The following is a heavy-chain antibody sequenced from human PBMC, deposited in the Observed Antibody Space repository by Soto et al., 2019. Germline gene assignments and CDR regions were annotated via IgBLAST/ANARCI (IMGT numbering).Heavy chain of an antibody. CDR3: ARGPLELGGEDY. CDR1: GFTFSSYG. V-gene: IGHV3-33*01. D-gene: IGHD7-27*01. CDR2: IWYDGSNK. J-gene: IGHJ4*02. Sequence: QVQLVESGGGVVQPGRSLRLSCAASGFTFSSYGMHWVRQAPGKGLEWVAVIWYDGSNKYYADSVKGRFTISRDNSKNTLYLQMNSLRAEDTAVYYSARGPLELGGEDYWGQGTLVTVST.